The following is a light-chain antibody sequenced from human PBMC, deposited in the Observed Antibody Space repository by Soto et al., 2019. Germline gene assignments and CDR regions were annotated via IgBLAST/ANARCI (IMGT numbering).Light chain of an antibody. CDR1: SSDVGANIF. Sequence: QSVLTQPASVSVSPVQPETITCTVTSSDVGANIFGSWYPPHPGKVPKLMIYTVSRLPSGVSQRFSGSKSGNTASLTVSGLQAEDEADYYCCSFATESTDVYGTGIQVTV. CDR3: CSFATESTDV. J-gene: IGLJ1*01. V-gene: IGLV2-14*01. CDR2: TVS.